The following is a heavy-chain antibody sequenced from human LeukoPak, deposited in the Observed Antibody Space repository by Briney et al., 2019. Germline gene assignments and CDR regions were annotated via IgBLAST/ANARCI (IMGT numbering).Heavy chain of an antibody. V-gene: IGHV3-48*03. CDR1: GFTFSSYE. Sequence: GGSLRLSCAASGFTFSSYEMNWVRQAPGKGLEWLSYISSSGSTIFYADSVKGRFTISRDNAKNSLYLQLNSLRAEDTAVYYCSRDYRTDYWGQGTLVTVSS. CDR2: ISSSGSTI. J-gene: IGHJ4*02. D-gene: IGHD1-14*01. CDR3: SRDYRTDY.